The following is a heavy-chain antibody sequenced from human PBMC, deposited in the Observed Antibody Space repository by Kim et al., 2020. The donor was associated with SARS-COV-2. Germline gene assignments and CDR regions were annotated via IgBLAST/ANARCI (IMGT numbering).Heavy chain of an antibody. CDR1: GFTFSTCT. J-gene: IGHJ6*02. D-gene: IGHD1-1*01. CDR3: AKYNGGTI. CDR2: ISGRSIYI. Sequence: GGSLRLSCAASGFTFSTCTMNWVRQAPGKGLEWVSYISGRSIYIHYADSVKGRFTVSRDNAKNSLYLHLTSLRADDTAVYYCAKYNGGTIWGQGTTATV. V-gene: IGHV3-21*01.